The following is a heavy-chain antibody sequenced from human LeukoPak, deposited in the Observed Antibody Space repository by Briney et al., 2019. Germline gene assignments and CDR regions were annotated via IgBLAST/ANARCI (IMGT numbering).Heavy chain of an antibody. CDR2: INPSGGST. CDR1: GYTFTSYD. D-gene: IGHD6-19*01. V-gene: IGHV1-46*01. Sequence: ASVTVSCKASGYTFTSYDINWVRQATGQGREWRGIINPSGGSTSYAQNFQGRVTMTRDTSTSTVYMELSSLRSEDTAVYYCARTSTSRAAVAGLTGHFDYWGQGTLVTVSS. CDR3: ARTSTSRAAVAGLTGHFDY. J-gene: IGHJ4*02.